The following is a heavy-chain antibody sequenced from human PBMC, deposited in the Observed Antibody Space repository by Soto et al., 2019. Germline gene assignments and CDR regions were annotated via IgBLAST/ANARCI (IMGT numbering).Heavy chain of an antibody. CDR3: ARQAKIGDRSQFYFDS. D-gene: IGHD3-16*01. CDR2: ISYNGRNK. Sequence: QVQLVQSGAEVKRPGSSVKVSCKASGFTFSFYAMHWVRQAPGKGLEWVAVISYNGRNKHYVDSVKGRFTISRDNSQDTLYLQMDSLRPDDTAVYYCARQAKIGDRSQFYFDSWGQGTLVTVSS. V-gene: IGHV3-30*04. CDR1: GFTFSFYA. J-gene: IGHJ4*02.